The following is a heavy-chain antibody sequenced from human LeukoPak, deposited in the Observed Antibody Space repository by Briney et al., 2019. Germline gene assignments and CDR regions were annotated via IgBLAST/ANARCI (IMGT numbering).Heavy chain of an antibody. J-gene: IGHJ4*02. CDR3: ATGSYDFWSGYYSDFQLDY. CDR1: GFTFSSCE. D-gene: IGHD3-3*01. V-gene: IGHV3-48*03. Sequence: GGSLRLSCAASGFTFSSCEMNWVRQAPGKGLEWVSYISSSGSSIYYADSVKGRFTISRDNAKNSLYLQMNSLRAEDTAAYYCATGSYDFWSGYYSDFQLDYWGQGTLVTVPS. CDR2: ISSSGSSI.